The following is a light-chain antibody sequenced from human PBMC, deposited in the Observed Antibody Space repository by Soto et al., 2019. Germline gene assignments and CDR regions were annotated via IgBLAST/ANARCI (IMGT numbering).Light chain of an antibody. V-gene: IGKV3-11*01. CDR1: QSVSSY. CDR3: QHRSNWLT. J-gene: IGKJ4*01. CDR2: DAS. Sequence: EIVFTQSPATLSLSPGERATLSCRASQSVSSYLAWYQQKPGQTPRLLIYDASNRATGIPARFSGSGSGTDVTLTISSLEPEDFAVYYCQHRSNWLTFGGGTKVEIK.